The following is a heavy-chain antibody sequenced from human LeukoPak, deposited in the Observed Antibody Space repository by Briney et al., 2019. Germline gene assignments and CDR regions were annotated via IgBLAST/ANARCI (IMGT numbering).Heavy chain of an antibody. V-gene: IGHV3-64*01. D-gene: IGHD6-13*01. CDR2: ISSNGGST. CDR1: GFTVSSNY. CDR3: ARGWGSRSRFDPLDL. J-gene: IGHJ5*02. Sequence: GSLRLSCAASGFTVSSNYMSWVRQAPGKGLEYVSAISSNGGSTYYANSVKGRFTISRDNSKNTLYLQINSLRVEDTAVYYCARGWGSRSRFDPLDLWGQGTLVTVSS.